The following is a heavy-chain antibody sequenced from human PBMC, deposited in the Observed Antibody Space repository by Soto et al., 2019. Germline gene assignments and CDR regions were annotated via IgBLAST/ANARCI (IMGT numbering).Heavy chain of an antibody. D-gene: IGHD1-20*01. CDR1: GFTFSSYA. CDR3: ASGVTGPEFTGWFDP. CDR2: ISGSGGST. J-gene: IGHJ5*02. V-gene: IGHV3-23*01. Sequence: EVQLLESGGGLVQTGGSLRLSCAASGFTFSSYAMSWVRQAPGKGLEWVSAISGSGGSTYYADSVKGRFTISRDNPKNTLYLQMNSLRAEDTAVYYCASGVTGPEFTGWFDPWGQGTLVTVSS.